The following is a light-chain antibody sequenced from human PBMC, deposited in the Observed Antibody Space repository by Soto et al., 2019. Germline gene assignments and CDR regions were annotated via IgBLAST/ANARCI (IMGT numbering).Light chain of an antibody. CDR1: SSDVGGYNY. V-gene: IGLV2-14*01. Sequence: QSVLTQPASVSGSPGQSITISCTGTSSDVGGYNYVSWYQQHPGKAPKFMIYDVSNRPSGVSNRVSGSKSGNTASLTISGLQAEDEADYYCCSYTTSNTRQIVFGTGTQLTVL. J-gene: IGLJ1*01. CDR2: DVS. CDR3: CSYTTSNTRQIV.